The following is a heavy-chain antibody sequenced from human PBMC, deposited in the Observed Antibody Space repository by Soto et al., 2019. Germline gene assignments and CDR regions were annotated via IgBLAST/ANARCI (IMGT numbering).Heavy chain of an antibody. CDR1: GGTFSSYT. J-gene: IGHJ5*02. V-gene: IGHV1-69*02. CDR3: ARVPGYGIAAAGTGWFDP. D-gene: IGHD6-13*01. Sequence: QVQLVQSGAEVKKPGSSVKVSCKASGGTFSSYTISWVRQAPGQGLEWMGRIIPILGIANYAQKFQGRVTIPADKSTSTAYIELSSLRSEDTAVYYCARVPGYGIAAAGTGWFDPWGQGTLVTVSS. CDR2: IIPILGIA.